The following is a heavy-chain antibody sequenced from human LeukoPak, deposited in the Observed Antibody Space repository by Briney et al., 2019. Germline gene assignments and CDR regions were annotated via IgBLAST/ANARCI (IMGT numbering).Heavy chain of an antibody. V-gene: IGHV1-2*02. Sequence: ASVKVSCKASGYTFTGHYMHWVRQAPGQGLEWMGWISPSSGDTDYAQRFQGRVTMTRDTSISTAYKELRRLRSDDTAVYYCARAAIAVAGDYHYHYMDVWGKGTTVTVSS. D-gene: IGHD6-19*01. J-gene: IGHJ6*03. CDR3: ARAAIAVAGDYHYHYMDV. CDR2: ISPSSGDT. CDR1: GYTFTGHY.